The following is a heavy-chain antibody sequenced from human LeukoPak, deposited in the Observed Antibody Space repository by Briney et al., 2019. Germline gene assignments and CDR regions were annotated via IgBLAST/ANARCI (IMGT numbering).Heavy chain of an antibody. CDR1: GDSVSSNSAA. CDR3: ARDPGRIVGALYYFDY. J-gene: IGHJ4*02. V-gene: IGHV6-1*01. Sequence: SQTLSLTCAISGDSVSSNSAAWNWIRQSPSRGLEWLGRTYYRSKWYNDYAVSVKSRITINPDTSKNQFSLQLNSVTPEDTAVYYCARDPGRIVGALYYFDYWGQGTLVTVSS. CDR2: TYYRSKWYN. D-gene: IGHD1-26*01.